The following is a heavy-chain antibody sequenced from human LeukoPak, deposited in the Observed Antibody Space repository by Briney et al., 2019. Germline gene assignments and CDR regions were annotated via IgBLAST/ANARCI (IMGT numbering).Heavy chain of an antibody. Sequence: GESLRISCKGSGYSFTSYWISWVRQMPGKGLEWMGRIDPSDSYTNYSPSFRGHVTISADKSISTAYLQWSSLKASDTAMYYCARLETYYDILTGYYKPADYWGQGTLVTVSS. CDR3: ARLETYYDILTGYYKPADY. CDR1: GYSFTSYW. CDR2: IDPSDSYT. V-gene: IGHV5-10-1*01. D-gene: IGHD3-9*01. J-gene: IGHJ4*02.